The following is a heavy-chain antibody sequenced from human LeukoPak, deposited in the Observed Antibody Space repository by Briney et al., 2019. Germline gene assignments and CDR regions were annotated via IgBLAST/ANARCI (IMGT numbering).Heavy chain of an antibody. CDR2: IGISSGNT. V-gene: IGHV3-11*06. J-gene: IGHJ4*02. Sequence: GGSLRLSCVASGFTFSNYWMGWVRQAPGKGLEWISYIGISSGNTKYADSVKGRFTISGDKAKNSVYLQMNSLRVEDTAVYYCARDTKYAFDNWGQGTLVTVSS. D-gene: IGHD2-2*01. CDR3: ARDTKYAFDN. CDR1: GFTFSNYW.